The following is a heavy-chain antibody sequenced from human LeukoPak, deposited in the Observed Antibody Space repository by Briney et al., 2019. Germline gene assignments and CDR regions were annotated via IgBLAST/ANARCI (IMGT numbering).Heavy chain of an antibody. D-gene: IGHD3-10*01. Sequence: SETLSLTCTVSGGSISSSIYYWGWIRQPPGKGLEWIGSMYYSGSTFYNPSLKSRVTISVDTSKNQFSLKLSSVTAADTAIYYCARGGYYGSGNDFRFDPWGQGTLVTVSS. CDR2: MYYSGST. CDR1: GGSISSSIYY. V-gene: IGHV4-39*07. CDR3: ARGGYYGSGNDFRFDP. J-gene: IGHJ5*02.